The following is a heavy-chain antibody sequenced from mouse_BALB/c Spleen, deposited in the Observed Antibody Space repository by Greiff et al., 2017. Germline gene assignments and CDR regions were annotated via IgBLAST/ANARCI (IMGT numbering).Heavy chain of an antibody. J-gene: IGHJ4*01. CDR2: IDPENGNT. Sequence: EVKLMESGAELVRPGALVKLSCKASGFNIKDYYMHWVKQRPEQGLEWIGWIDPENGNTIYDPKFQGKASITADTSSNTAYLQLSSLTSEDTAVYYCARLGYGNYVGAMDYWGQGTSVTVSS. CDR3: ARLGYGNYVGAMDY. D-gene: IGHD2-10*02. V-gene: IGHV14-1*02. CDR1: GFNIKDYY.